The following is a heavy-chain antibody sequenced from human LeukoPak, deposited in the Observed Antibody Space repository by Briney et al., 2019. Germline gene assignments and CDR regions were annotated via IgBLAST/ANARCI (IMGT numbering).Heavy chain of an antibody. CDR3: ARDYHYYSPSGFDY. Sequence: SVKVSCKASGGTFSSYAISWVRQAPGQGLEWMGRIIPIFGIANYAQKFQGRVTITADKSTRTAYMELSSLRSEETAVYYCARDYHYYSPSGFDYWGQGTLVTVSS. CDR1: GGTFSSYA. J-gene: IGHJ4*02. CDR2: IIPIFGIA. D-gene: IGHD3-22*01. V-gene: IGHV1-69*04.